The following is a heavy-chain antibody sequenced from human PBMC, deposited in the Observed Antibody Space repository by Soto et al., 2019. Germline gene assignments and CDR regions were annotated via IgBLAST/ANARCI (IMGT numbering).Heavy chain of an antibody. D-gene: IGHD6-13*01. CDR2: IVVGSGNT. CDR1: GFTFTSSA. Sequence: SVKVSCKASGFTFTSSAVQWVRQARGQRLEWIGWIVVGSGNTNYAQKFQERVTITRDMSTSTAYMELSSLRSEDTAVYYCAAEGKEPAAGAYYYYGMDVWGQGTTVTVSS. CDR3: AAEGKEPAAGAYYYYGMDV. V-gene: IGHV1-58*01. J-gene: IGHJ6*02.